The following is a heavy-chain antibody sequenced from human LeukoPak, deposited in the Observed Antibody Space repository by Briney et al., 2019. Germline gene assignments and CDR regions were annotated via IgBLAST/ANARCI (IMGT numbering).Heavy chain of an antibody. J-gene: IGHJ4*02. Sequence: EASVKVSCKASGYTFTGYYMHWVRQAPGQGLEWVGWINPNSGGTNYAQKFQGRVTMTRDTSISTAYMELSRLRSDDTAVYYCARGPRGFLEWEDYWGQGTLVTVSS. CDR3: ARGPRGFLEWEDY. CDR1: GYTFTGYY. D-gene: IGHD3-3*01. V-gene: IGHV1-2*02. CDR2: INPNSGGT.